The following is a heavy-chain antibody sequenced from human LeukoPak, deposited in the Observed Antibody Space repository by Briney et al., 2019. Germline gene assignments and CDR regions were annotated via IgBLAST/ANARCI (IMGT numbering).Heavy chain of an antibody. CDR3: AGVTYYYDSSGYYNWFDP. J-gene: IGHJ5*02. Sequence: GASVKVSCKASGGTFSSYAISWVRQAPGQGLEWMGGIIPIFGTANYAQKFQGRVTITTDESTSTAYMELSSLRSEDTAVYYCAGVTYYYDSSGYYNWFDPWGQGTLVTVSS. D-gene: IGHD3-22*01. V-gene: IGHV1-69*05. CDR1: GGTFSSYA. CDR2: IIPIFGTA.